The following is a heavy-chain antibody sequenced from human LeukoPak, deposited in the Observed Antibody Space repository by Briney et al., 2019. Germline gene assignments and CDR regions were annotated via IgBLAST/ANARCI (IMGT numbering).Heavy chain of an antibody. CDR3: ARDIAAAGTGLDY. CDR1: GFTFSSYW. D-gene: IGHD6-13*01. V-gene: IGHV3-7*01. CDR2: IRQDGSEK. Sequence: GGSLRLSCAASGFTFSSYWMSWVRQAPGKGLEWVANIRQDGSEKYYVDSVKGRFTISRDNSKNTLYLQMNSLRAEDTAVYYCARDIAAAGTGLDYWGQGTLVTVSS. J-gene: IGHJ4*02.